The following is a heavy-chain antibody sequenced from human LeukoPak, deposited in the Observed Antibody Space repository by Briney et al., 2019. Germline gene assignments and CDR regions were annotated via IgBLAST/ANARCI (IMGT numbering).Heavy chain of an antibody. V-gene: IGHV3-15*01. CDR1: GFTFSSYA. CDR3: TTGDTIFGVVNDAFDI. D-gene: IGHD3-3*01. CDR2: IKSKTDGGTT. Sequence: GGSLRLSCAASGFTFSSYAMSWVRQAPGKGLEWVGRIKSKTDGGTTDYAAPVKGRFTISRDDSKNTLYLQMNSLKTEDTAVYYCTTGDTIFGVVNDAFDIWGQGTMVTVSS. J-gene: IGHJ3*02.